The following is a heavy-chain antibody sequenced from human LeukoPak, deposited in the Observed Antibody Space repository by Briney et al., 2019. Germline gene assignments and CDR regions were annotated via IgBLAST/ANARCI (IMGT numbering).Heavy chain of an antibody. CDR3: ASGSIAVAGSVDY. CDR1: GGSISSYY. J-gene: IGHJ4*02. CDR2: IYYSGST. V-gene: IGHV4-59*01. Sequence: PSETLSLTCTVSGGSISSYYWSWIRQPPGKGLEWIGYIYYSGSTNYNPSLKSRVTISVDTSKNQFSLKLSSVTAADTAMYYCASGSIAVAGSVDYWGQGTLVTVSS. D-gene: IGHD6-19*01.